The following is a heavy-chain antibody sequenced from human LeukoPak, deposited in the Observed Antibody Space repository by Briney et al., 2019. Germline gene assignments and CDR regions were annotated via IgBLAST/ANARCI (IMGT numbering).Heavy chain of an antibody. Sequence: TSETLSLTCTVSGGSISSSSYYWGWIRQPPGKGLEWIGSIYYSGSTYYNPSLKSRFTISVDTSKNQFSLKLSSVTAADTAVYYCARQLGYCSGGSCYPLDYWGQGTLVTVSS. CDR3: ARQLGYCSGGSCYPLDY. J-gene: IGHJ4*02. D-gene: IGHD2-15*01. V-gene: IGHV4-39*01. CDR1: GGSISSSSYY. CDR2: IYYSGST.